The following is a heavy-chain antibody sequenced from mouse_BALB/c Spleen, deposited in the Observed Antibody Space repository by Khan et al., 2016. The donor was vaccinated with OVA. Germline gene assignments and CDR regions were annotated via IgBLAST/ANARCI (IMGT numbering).Heavy chain of an antibody. Sequence: QVQLQQSGPGLVVPSQSLSITCTISGFSLTNYGVHWVRQPPGKGLEWLVLMWSDGSATYNSALKSRLTISMDNSKSQVFLKMHSLQTDDTAMYFCARQPYYHYNVMDYWGQGTSVTVSS. V-gene: IGHV2-6-1*01. CDR2: MWSDGSA. D-gene: IGHD2-10*01. CDR1: GFSLTNYG. CDR3: ARQPYYHYNVMDY. J-gene: IGHJ4*01.